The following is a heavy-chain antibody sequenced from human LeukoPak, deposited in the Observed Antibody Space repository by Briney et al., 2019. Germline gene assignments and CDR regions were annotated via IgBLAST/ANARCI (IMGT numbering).Heavy chain of an antibody. CDR3: ARDRINCTNGVCYNDWFDP. V-gene: IGHV4-39*07. J-gene: IGHJ5*02. CDR1: GGSISSSSYY. CDR2: IYYSGSP. D-gene: IGHD2-8*01. Sequence: PSETLSLTCTVSGGSISSSSYYWGWIRQPPGKGLEWIGSIYYSGSPYYNPSLRSRVTISLDTSKNQFSLKLSSVTAADTAVYYCARDRINCTNGVCYNDWFDPWGQGTLVTVSS.